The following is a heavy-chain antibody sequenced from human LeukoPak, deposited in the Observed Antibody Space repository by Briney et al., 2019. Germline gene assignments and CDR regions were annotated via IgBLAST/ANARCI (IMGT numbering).Heavy chain of an antibody. CDR2: IKYDVSEI. J-gene: IGHJ4*02. CDR1: GFTFSSYW. Sequence: GGSLRLSCAASGFTFSSYWMAWVRRAPGKGLEWVANIKYDVSEIYYVDSAKGRFTISRDNAKNSLYLQMNSLRAEDTAVYYCAMDIAAPGLFLDSWGQGTLVTVSS. V-gene: IGHV3-7*04. CDR3: AMDIAAPGLFLDS. D-gene: IGHD6-13*01.